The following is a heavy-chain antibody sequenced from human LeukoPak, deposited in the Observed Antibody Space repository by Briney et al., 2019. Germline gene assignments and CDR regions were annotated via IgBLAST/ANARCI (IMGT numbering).Heavy chain of an antibody. CDR1: GFTFSIYG. Sequence: GGSLRLSCAASGFTFSIYGMNWVRQAPGKGLEWVSYISGSSNAINYADSVKGRFTVSRDNAKNSLYLQMNSLRAEDTAVYYCATYSGYDRIFDYWGQGTLVTVSS. CDR3: ATYSGYDRIFDY. V-gene: IGHV3-48*01. CDR2: ISGSSNAI. J-gene: IGHJ4*02. D-gene: IGHD5-12*01.